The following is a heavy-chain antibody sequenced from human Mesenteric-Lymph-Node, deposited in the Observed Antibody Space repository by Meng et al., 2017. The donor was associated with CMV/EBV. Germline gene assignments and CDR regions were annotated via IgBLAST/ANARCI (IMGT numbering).Heavy chain of an antibody. J-gene: IGHJ4*02. CDR3: ARGRYSDYGDCDY. D-gene: IGHD4-17*01. V-gene: IGHV3-74*01. CDR2: INSDGSST. CDR1: GFTFSSYW. Sequence: GGSLRLSCAASGFTFSSYWMHWVRQAPGKGLVWVSRINSDGSSTSYADSVKGRFTISRDNAKTSLYLQMDSLRAEDTAVYYCARGRYSDYGDCDYWGQGTLVTVSS.